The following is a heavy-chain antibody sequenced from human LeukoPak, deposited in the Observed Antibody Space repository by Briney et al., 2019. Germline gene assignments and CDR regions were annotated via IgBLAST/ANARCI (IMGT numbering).Heavy chain of an antibody. V-gene: IGHV4-59*01. CDR1: GDSMSSYF. J-gene: IGHJ6*04. CDR2: IYQTTT. D-gene: IGHD2-15*01. CDR3: ARVIVDDV. Sequence: SETLSLTCTVSGDSMSSYFWTWVRQFPGKGLEWVGYIYQTTTTYNPSLKGRVTISADMSQNQLSLKVTSVTAADTAVYYCARVIVDDVWGKGTTVIVSS.